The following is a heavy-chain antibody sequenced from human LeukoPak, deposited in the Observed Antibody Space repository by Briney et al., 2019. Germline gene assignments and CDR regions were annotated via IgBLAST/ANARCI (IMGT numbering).Heavy chain of an antibody. CDR2: IDPKSGGT. V-gene: IGHV1-2*02. D-gene: IGHD6-19*01. CDR1: GYIFTNHF. Sequence: ASVKVSCKASGYIFTNHFMHWVRQAPGQGLECMGWIDPKSGGTNYAQKFQGRVTMTQDTSISTGCMELSRLTSDDTAVYYCARWRGSTSGWSGSASGWSGPFDDWGQGTLVTVSS. CDR3: ARWRGSTSGWSGSASGWSGPFDD. J-gene: IGHJ4*02.